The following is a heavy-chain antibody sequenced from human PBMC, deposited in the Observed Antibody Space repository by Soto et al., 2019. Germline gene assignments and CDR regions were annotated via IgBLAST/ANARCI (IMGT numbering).Heavy chain of an antibody. Sequence: SETLSLTCTVSGGSISSGDYYWSWIRQPPGKGLEWIGYIYYSGSTYYNPSLKSRVTISVDTSKNQFSLKLSSVTAADTAVYYCARDVPGHYYDSSGYSVAWFDPWGQGTLVTVSS. D-gene: IGHD3-22*01. V-gene: IGHV4-30-4*01. CDR2: IYYSGST. J-gene: IGHJ5*02. CDR1: GGSISSGDYY. CDR3: ARDVPGHYYDSSGYSVAWFDP.